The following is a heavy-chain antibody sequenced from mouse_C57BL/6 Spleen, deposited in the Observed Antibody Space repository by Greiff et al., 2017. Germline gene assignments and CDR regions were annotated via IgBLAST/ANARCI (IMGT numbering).Heavy chain of an antibody. CDR1: GYTFTSYW. CDR3: ARLGEYFDV. Sequence: VQLQQPGAELVRPGTSVKLSCKASGYTFTSYWMHWVKQRPGQGLEWIGVIDPSDSYTNYNQKFKGKATLTVDTSSSTAYMQLSSLTSEDSAVYYCARLGEYFDVWGTGTTVTVSS. V-gene: IGHV1-59*01. J-gene: IGHJ1*03. CDR2: IDPSDSYT.